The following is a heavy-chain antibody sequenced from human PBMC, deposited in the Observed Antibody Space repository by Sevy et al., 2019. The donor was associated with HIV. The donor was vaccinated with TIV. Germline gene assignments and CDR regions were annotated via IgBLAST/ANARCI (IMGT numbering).Heavy chain of an antibody. CDR2: IYPDDSDT. CDR1: GYSFTTYW. J-gene: IGHJ4*02. Sequence: GESLKISCEGSGYSFTTYWIGWVRQMPGKGLEWMGVIYPDDSDTRYNPSFPGQVTISADKSINTAYLEWSSLKASDTAIYYCARLEQRHCNGAHCYPFDYWGQGTLFTVSS. D-gene: IGHD2-21*01. CDR3: ARLEQRHCNGAHCYPFDY. V-gene: IGHV5-51*01.